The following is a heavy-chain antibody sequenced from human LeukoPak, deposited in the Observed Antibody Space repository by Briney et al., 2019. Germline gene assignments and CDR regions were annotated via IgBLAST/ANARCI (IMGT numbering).Heavy chain of an antibody. V-gene: IGHV1-3*01. CDR2: INAGNGNT. CDR3: ARDDDYGGKIDY. CDR1: GYTFTSYA. J-gene: IGHJ4*02. Sequence: ASVKVSCKASGYTFTSYAMHWVRQAPGQRLEWMGWINAGNGNTKYSQKFQGRVTITRDTSASTAYMELSSLRSEDTAVYYCARDDDYGGKIDYWGQGTLVTVSS. D-gene: IGHD4-23*01.